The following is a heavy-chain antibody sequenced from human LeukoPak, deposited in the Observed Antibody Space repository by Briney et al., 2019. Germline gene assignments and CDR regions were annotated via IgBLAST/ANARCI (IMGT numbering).Heavy chain of an antibody. D-gene: IGHD3-3*01. J-gene: IGHJ6*02. Sequence: PSETLSLTCTVSGGSIRSSYYYWGWIRQPPGKGLEWIGSIYDSGSTYYNPSLKSRVTISVDTSKNQFSLKLSSVTAADTAVYYCGRSGYYFRSGVDVWGQGTTVTVSS. CDR2: IYDSGST. CDR3: GRSGYYFRSGVDV. V-gene: IGHV4-39*01. CDR1: GGSIRSSYYY.